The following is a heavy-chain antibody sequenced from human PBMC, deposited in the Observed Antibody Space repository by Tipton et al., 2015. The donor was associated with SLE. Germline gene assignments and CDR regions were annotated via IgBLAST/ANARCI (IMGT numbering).Heavy chain of an antibody. D-gene: IGHD3/OR15-3a*01. J-gene: IGHJ6*03. CDR1: GGSFSGYY. CDR3: ARAPGLDRDYYYSYYMDV. Sequence: TLSLTCAVYGGSFSGYYWSWIRQPPGKGLEWIGEINHSGGTNYNPSLKSRATISVDTSKNQFSLKLSSVTAADTAVYYCARAPGLDRDYYYSYYMDVWGKGTTVTVSS. V-gene: IGHV4-34*01. CDR2: INHSGGT.